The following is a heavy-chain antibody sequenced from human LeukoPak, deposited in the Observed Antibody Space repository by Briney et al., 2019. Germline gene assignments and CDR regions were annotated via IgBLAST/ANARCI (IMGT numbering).Heavy chain of an antibody. CDR3: ARDRDIVVVTATKFDY. Sequence: GGSLRLSCAASGFTFSSYSMNWVRQAPGKGLEWVSSISSSSSYIYYADSVKGRFTISRDNAKNSLYLQMNSLRAEDTAVYYCARDRDIVVVTATKFDYWGQGTLVTVSS. J-gene: IGHJ4*02. V-gene: IGHV3-21*01. CDR2: ISSSSSYI. D-gene: IGHD2-21*02. CDR1: GFTFSSYS.